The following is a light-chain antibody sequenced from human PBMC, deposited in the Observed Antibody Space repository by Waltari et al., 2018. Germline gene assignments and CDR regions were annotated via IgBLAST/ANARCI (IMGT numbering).Light chain of an antibody. CDR2: GAS. J-gene: IGKJ2*01. V-gene: IGKV3-15*01. CDR3: QQYNNWLPYT. CDR1: QSISTN. Sequence: EIVMTQSPATLSVSPGERATLSCRASQSISTNLAWYQQKPGQPPRLLLSGASTRATGSPGRLSGSGSGTEVTLTISSLQSEDFAINYCQQYNNWLPYTFGQGTKLEIK.